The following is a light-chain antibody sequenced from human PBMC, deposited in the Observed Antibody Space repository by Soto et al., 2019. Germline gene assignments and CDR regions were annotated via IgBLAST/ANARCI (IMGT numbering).Light chain of an antibody. Sequence: EIVMTQSPATLSVSPGERATLSCRASQSVSSKLAWFQQKPGQAPSLLIYGVSTRATGVPVRFSGSGSGTEFTLTINRLQSEDFAVYYCQQYNNWPHTFCQGTKLEIK. CDR1: QSVSSK. J-gene: IGKJ2*01. CDR2: GVS. V-gene: IGKV3-15*01. CDR3: QQYNNWPHT.